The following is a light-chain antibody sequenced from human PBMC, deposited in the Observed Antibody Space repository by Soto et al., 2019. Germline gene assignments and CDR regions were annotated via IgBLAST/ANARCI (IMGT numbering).Light chain of an antibody. V-gene: IGKV3-20*01. Sequence: EIVVTQSPGTMSLSTGETATLSCRASESVASTYLAWYQQKPGQAPRLLMYGASSRATGIPDRFSGSGSGTDFTLSITILQPEDCAVYYCQQYGSSPCTSGQGTKVEIK. CDR1: ESVASTY. J-gene: IGKJ1*01. CDR2: GAS. CDR3: QQYGSSPCT.